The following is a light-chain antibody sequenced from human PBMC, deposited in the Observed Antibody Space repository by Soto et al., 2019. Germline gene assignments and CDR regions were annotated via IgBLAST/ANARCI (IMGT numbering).Light chain of an antibody. V-gene: IGKV3-20*01. Sequence: EIVMTQSPATLSVSPGERATLSCRASQSVSSNLAWYQQKRGQAPRLLVYGATTRATGIPDRFSGSGSGSDFTLIISRLEPEDFAVYFCQQYGVSPQSFGPGTKVDI. CDR2: GAT. CDR3: QQYGVSPQS. CDR1: QSVSSN. J-gene: IGKJ3*01.